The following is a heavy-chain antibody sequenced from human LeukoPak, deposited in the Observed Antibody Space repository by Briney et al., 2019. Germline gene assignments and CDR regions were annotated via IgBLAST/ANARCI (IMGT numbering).Heavy chain of an antibody. CDR1: GYTFTSYG. V-gene: IGHV1-18*01. J-gene: IGHJ4*02. CDR2: ISAYDGDT. CDR3: ARDYYGAPPLDY. Sequence: ASVKVSCKASGYTFTSYGISWVRQAPGQGLEWMGWISAYDGDTNYAQKLQGRVTMTTDTSTSTAYMELRSLRSDDTAVYFCARDYYGAPPLDYWGRGTLVTVLS. D-gene: IGHD3-10*01.